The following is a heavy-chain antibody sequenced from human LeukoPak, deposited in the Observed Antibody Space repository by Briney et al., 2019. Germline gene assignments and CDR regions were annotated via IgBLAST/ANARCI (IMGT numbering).Heavy chain of an antibody. V-gene: IGHV4-59*08. D-gene: IGHD3-22*01. CDR1: GGSISSYY. CDR3: ARGPPRVDSSGQTLDY. Sequence: SETLSLTCTVSGGSISSYYWSWIRQPPGKGLEWIGYIYYSGGTNYNPSLKSRVTISVDTSKNQFSLKLSSVTAADTAVYYCARGPPRVDSSGQTLDYWGQGTLVTVSS. CDR2: IYYSGGT. J-gene: IGHJ4*02.